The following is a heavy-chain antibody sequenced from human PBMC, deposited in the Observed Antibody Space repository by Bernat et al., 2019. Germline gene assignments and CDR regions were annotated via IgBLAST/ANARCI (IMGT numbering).Heavy chain of an antibody. V-gene: IGHV3-30*01. Sequence: QVQLVESGGGVVQPGRSLRLSCAASGFTFSSYAMHWVRQAPGMGLEWVAVISYDGSNKYYADSVKGRFTISRDNSKNTLYLQMNSLRAEDTAVYYCARRGVPAAKDAFDIWGQGTMVTVSS. CDR2: ISYDGSNK. CDR3: ARRGVPAAKDAFDI. J-gene: IGHJ3*02. D-gene: IGHD2-2*01. CDR1: GFTFSSYA.